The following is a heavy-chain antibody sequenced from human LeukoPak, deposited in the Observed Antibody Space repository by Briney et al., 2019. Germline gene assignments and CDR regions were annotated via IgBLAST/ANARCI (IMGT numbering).Heavy chain of an antibody. J-gene: IGHJ5*02. CDR3: ARYSCSSTSCYKEGNWFDP. CDR1: GYTFTGYY. CDR2: INPNSGGT. Sequence: ASVKVSFKASGYTFTGYYMHWVRQPPGQGLEWMGWINPNSGGTNYAQKFQGRVTMTRDTSISTAYMELSRLRSDDTAVYYCARYSCSSTSCYKEGNWFDPWGQGTLVTVSS. V-gene: IGHV1-2*02. D-gene: IGHD2-2*02.